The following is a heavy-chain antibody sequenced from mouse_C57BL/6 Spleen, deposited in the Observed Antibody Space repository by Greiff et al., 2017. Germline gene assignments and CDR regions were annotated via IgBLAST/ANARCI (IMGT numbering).Heavy chain of an antibody. Sequence: QVQLKQPGAELVKPGASVKLSCKASGYTFTSYWMQWVKQRPGQGLEWIGEIDPSDSYTNYNQKFKGQATLTVDTSSSTAYMQLSSLTSEDSAVYYCAVTATVVGEDYFDYWGQGTTLTVSS. V-gene: IGHV1-50*01. CDR1: GYTFTSYW. CDR2: IDPSDSYT. J-gene: IGHJ2*01. D-gene: IGHD1-1*01. CDR3: AVTATVVGEDYFDY.